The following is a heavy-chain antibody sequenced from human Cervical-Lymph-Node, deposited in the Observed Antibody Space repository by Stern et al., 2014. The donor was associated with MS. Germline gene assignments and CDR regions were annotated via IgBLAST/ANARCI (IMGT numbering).Heavy chain of an antibody. V-gene: IGHV3-21*01. CDR2: ISNNSTHT. CDR3: ARARVGDYARSPHLDS. J-gene: IGHJ4*02. CDR1: GFTFSHYS. D-gene: IGHD4-17*01. Sequence: VQLVQSGGGLVKPGASLRLSCDASGFTFSHYSINWVRQAPGNGLEWISSISNNSTHTYDADSVEGRFTISRDSAKDSVSLHMVSLRAEDTAVYYCARARVGDYARSPHLDSWGQGTLVTVSS.